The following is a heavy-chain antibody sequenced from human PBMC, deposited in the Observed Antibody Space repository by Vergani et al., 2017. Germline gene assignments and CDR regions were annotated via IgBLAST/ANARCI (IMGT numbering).Heavy chain of an antibody. CDR1: GGSISSYY. CDR3: AAAASRDYYYXMDV. CDR2: IYYSGST. V-gene: IGHV4-59*01. Sequence: QVQLQESGPGLVKPSETLSLTCTVSGGSISSYYWSWIRQPPGKGLEWIGYIYYSGSTNYNPSLKRRVTISVDTSKNQFSLKLSSVTAADTAVYYCAAAASRDYYYXMDVWGKGTTVTVSS. J-gene: IGHJ6*03. D-gene: IGHD2-2*01.